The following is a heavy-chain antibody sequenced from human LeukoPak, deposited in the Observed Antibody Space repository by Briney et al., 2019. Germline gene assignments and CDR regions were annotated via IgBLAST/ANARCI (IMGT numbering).Heavy chain of an antibody. J-gene: IGHJ4*02. CDR2: IYYSGST. CDR3: ARASRQQLVFDY. Sequence: SETLSLTCTVSGGSISSGGYYWSWIRQHPGKGLEWIGYIYYSGSTYYNPSLKSRVTISVDTSKNQFSLKLSSVTTADTAVYYCARASRQQLVFDYWGQGTLVTVSS. CDR1: GGSISSGGYY. D-gene: IGHD6-13*01. V-gene: IGHV4-31*03.